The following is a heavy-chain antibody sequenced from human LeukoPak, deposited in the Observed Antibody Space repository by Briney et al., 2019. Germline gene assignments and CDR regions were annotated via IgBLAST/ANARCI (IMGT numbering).Heavy chain of an antibody. CDR2: IRYDGSNK. V-gene: IGHV3-30*02. Sequence: GGSLRLSCAASGFTFSSYGMHWVRQAPGKGLEWVAFIRYDGSNKYYADSVKGRFTISRDNSKNTLYLQMNSLRAEDTAVYYCAKDLEYSSRRKPYYMDVWGKGTTVTVSS. D-gene: IGHD6-13*01. J-gene: IGHJ6*03. CDR3: AKDLEYSSRRKPYYMDV. CDR1: GFTFSSYG.